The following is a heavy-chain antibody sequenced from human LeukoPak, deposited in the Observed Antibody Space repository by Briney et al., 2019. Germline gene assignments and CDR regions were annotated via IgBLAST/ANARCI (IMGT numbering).Heavy chain of an antibody. CDR3: ARQGPMTTVDY. V-gene: IGHV4-59*01. D-gene: IGHD4-11*01. Sequence: PSETLSLTCTVSGGSISSYYWSWIRQPPGKGLEWIGYIYCSGSTNYNPSLKSRVTISVDTSKNQFSLKLSSVTAADTAVYYCARQGPMTTVDYWGQGTLVTVSS. J-gene: IGHJ4*02. CDR2: IYCSGST. CDR1: GGSISSYY.